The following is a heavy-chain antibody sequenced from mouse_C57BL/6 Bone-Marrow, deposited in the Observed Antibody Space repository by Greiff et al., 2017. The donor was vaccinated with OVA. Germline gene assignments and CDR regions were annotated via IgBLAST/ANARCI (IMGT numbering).Heavy chain of an antibody. CDR2: IDPENGDT. CDR3: TRYSNYPYYYAMDY. J-gene: IGHJ4*01. D-gene: IGHD2-5*01. CDR1: GFNIKDDY. V-gene: IGHV14-4*01. Sequence: EVQLVESGAELVRPGASVKLSCTASGFNIKDDYMHWVKQRPEQGLEWIGWIDPENGDTEYASKFQGKATITADTSSNTAYLQLSSLTSEDTAVYYCTRYSNYPYYYAMDYWGQGTSVTVSS.